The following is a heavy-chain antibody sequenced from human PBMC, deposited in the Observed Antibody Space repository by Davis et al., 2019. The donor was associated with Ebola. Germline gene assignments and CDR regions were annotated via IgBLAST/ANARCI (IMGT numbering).Heavy chain of an antibody. Sequence: GESLKISCAASGFTFSSYSMNWVRQAPGKGLEWVSSISSSSSYIYYADSVKGRFTISRDNAKNSLYLQMNSLRAEDTAVYYCARGEYSSSWYYFDYWGQGTLVTVSS. CDR2: ISSSSSYI. D-gene: IGHD6-13*01. CDR3: ARGEYSSSWYYFDY. V-gene: IGHV3-21*01. J-gene: IGHJ4*02. CDR1: GFTFSSYS.